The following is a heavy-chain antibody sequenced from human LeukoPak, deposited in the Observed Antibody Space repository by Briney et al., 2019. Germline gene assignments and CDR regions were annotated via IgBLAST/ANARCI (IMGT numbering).Heavy chain of an antibody. CDR2: IIPIFGTA. CDR1: GGTFSSYA. CDR3: ARSRHHYYGSGSLPYYGMDV. D-gene: IGHD3-10*01. J-gene: IGHJ6*04. V-gene: IGHV1-69*13. Sequence: ASVKVSCKASGGTFSSYAISWVRQAPGQGLEWMGGIIPIFGTANYAQKFQGRVTITADESTSTAYMELSSLRSEDTAVYYRARSRHHYYGSGSLPYYGMDVWGKGTTVTVSS.